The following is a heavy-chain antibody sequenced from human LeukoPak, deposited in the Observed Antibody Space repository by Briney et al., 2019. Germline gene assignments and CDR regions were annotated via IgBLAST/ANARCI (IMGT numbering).Heavy chain of an antibody. CDR2: MNPNSGNT. Sequence: GASVKVSCKASGYTFTSYDINWVRQATGQGLEWMGWMNPNSGNTGYAQKFQGRVTITRNTSISTAYMELRSLRSDDTAVYYCAANLGNSGDYSYWGQGTLVTVSS. CDR3: AANLGNSGDYSY. CDR1: GYTFTSYD. D-gene: IGHD4-17*01. V-gene: IGHV1-8*03. J-gene: IGHJ4*02.